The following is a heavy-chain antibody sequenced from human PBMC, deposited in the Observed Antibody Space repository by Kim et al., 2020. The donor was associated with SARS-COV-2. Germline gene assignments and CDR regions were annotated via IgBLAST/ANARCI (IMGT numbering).Heavy chain of an antibody. D-gene: IGHD6-13*01. CDR3: ARSSSSSWYGFDP. V-gene: IGHV1-8*01. J-gene: IGHJ5*02. Sequence: YAQKFQGRVTMTRNTSISTAYMELSSLRSEDTAVYYCARSSSSSWYGFDPWGQGTLVTVSS.